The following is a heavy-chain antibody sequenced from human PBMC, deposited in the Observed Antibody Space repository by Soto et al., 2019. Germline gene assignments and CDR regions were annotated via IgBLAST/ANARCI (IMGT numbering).Heavy chain of an antibody. Sequence: GGSLRLSCAASGFTFRRYWMHWVRQAPGKGLVWVSRINSDGSSTTYADSVKGRFSISRDNAKNTLYLQINSLRAEDTAVYYCTRTSSNEPNEYFGYWGQGTLVTVSS. CDR3: TRTSSNEPNEYFGY. J-gene: IGHJ1*01. CDR2: INSDGSST. V-gene: IGHV3-74*01. D-gene: IGHD4-4*01. CDR1: GFTFRRYW.